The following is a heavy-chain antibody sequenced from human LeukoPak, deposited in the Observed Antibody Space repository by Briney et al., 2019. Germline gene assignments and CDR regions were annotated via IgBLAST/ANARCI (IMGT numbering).Heavy chain of an antibody. J-gene: IGHJ4*02. V-gene: IGHV3-7*01. D-gene: IGHD3-10*01. Sequence: GGSLRLSCAASGFTFSSYWMSWVRQAPGKGLEWVANIKQDGSEKYYVDSVKGRFTISRDSAKNSLYLQMNSLRAEDTAVYYCARVGLWFGEFLDYWGQGTLVTVSS. CDR2: IKQDGSEK. CDR3: ARVGLWFGEFLDY. CDR1: GFTFSSYW.